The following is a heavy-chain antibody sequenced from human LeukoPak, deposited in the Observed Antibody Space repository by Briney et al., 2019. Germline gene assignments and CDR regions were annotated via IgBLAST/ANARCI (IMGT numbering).Heavy chain of an antibody. V-gene: IGHV4-39*07. Sequence: PSETLSLTCTVSGGSISSTSYYWGWIRQPPGKGLEWIGSIYYSGSTNYNPSLKSRVTISVDTSKNQLSLKLSSVTAADTAVYYCARAYYSDSSDYYYRHYYFDSWGQGTLVTVSS. CDR1: GGSISSTSYY. J-gene: IGHJ4*02. CDR3: ARAYYSDSSDYYYRHYYFDS. D-gene: IGHD3-22*01. CDR2: IYYSGST.